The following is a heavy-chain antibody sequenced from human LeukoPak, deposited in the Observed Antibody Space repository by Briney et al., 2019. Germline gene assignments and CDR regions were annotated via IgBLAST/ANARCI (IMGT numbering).Heavy chain of an antibody. D-gene: IGHD3-22*01. CDR1: GYTFTSYG. CDR2: ISAYNGNT. V-gene: IGHV1-18*01. J-gene: IGHJ4*02. Sequence: ASVTVSCKGSGYTFTSYGNYWVRQAHGQGLEWMGWISAYNGNTNYPQQLEGRVTITTDTSTRTAYMELRSLRPDDTAVYYCARPRHLETYYYDSSAYPPFDYWGQGTLVTVSS. CDR3: ARPRHLETYYYDSSAYPPFDY.